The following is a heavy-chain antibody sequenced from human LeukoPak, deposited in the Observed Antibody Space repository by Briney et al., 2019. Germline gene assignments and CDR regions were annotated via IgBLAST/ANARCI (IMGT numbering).Heavy chain of an antibody. D-gene: IGHD1-26*01. J-gene: IGHJ4*02. Sequence: GGSLRLSCAASGFTFSSYAMSWVRQAPGKGLEWVSAISGSGGSTYYADSVKGRFTISRDNSKNTLYLQMNSLRAGDTAVYYCAKAQWELLGAFDYWGQGTLVTVSS. V-gene: IGHV3-23*01. CDR2: ISGSGGST. CDR3: AKAQWELLGAFDY. CDR1: GFTFSSYA.